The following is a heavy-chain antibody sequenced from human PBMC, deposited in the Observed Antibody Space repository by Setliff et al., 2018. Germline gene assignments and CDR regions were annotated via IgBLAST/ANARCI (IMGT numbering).Heavy chain of an antibody. D-gene: IGHD5-12*01. CDR1: GGSVSSTSHY. CDR3: GRDQWVRSPPLYFSYSMDV. V-gene: IGHV4-39*07. CDR2: VYYSGYT. Sequence: PSETLSLTCTVSGGSVSSTSHYWGWIRQAPGKGMEWIGSVYYSGYTYSKPSLQSRVSMSVDASKNQFSLKLASVTAADTAVYYCGRDQWVRSPPLYFSYSMDVRGQGTTVTVSS. J-gene: IGHJ6*02.